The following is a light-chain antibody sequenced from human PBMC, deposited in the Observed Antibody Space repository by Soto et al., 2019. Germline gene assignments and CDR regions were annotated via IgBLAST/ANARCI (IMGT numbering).Light chain of an antibody. V-gene: IGKV1-12*01. CDR1: QDLRSR. CDR2: DAS. CDR3: QQGVSLSIT. Sequence: DIQMTQSPSSVSASVGDRVIISCRASQDLRSRLAWYHQRPGRAPNLLIYDASKLQSGVPSRFSGSGSGTDFTLTINGLQPEDFGTYYCQQGVSLSITFGQGTRLETK. J-gene: IGKJ5*01.